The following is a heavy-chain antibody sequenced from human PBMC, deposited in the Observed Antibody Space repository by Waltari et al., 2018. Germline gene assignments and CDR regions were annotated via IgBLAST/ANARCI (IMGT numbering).Heavy chain of an antibody. CDR1: GFTFSTYR. CDR3: ASYSFTGFDI. Sequence: QLVESGGGLVKPGGSLTLSCAASGFTFSTYRMNWHRQAPGKGLEWFSSISSVSTYIHYADSVRGRFTVSGDNAKYSLFLQMNSLRAEDTTVYYCASYSFTGFDIWGQGTMVTVSS. CDR2: ISSVSTYI. D-gene: IGHD2-15*01. J-gene: IGHJ3*02. V-gene: IGHV3-21*01.